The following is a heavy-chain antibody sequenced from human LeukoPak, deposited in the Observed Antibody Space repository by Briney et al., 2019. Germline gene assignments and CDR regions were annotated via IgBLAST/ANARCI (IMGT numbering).Heavy chain of an antibody. V-gene: IGHV1-2*02. CDR2: INPNSGGT. Sequence: ASVKASCKASGYTFTGYYMHWVRQAPGQGLEWMGWINPNSGGTNYAQKFQGRVTMTRDTSISTAYMELSRLRSDDTAVYYCARGKYGSGSSRQSYWGQGTLVTVSS. CDR3: ARGKYGSGSSRQSY. CDR1: GYTFTGYY. J-gene: IGHJ4*02. D-gene: IGHD3-10*01.